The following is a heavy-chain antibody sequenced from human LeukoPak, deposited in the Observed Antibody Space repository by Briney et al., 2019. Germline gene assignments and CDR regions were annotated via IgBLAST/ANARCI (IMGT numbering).Heavy chain of an antibody. V-gene: IGHV4-59*04. Sequence: SETLSLTCTVSGGSISSYYWSWIRQPPGKGLEWIGTIYYSGNTYYNPSLKSRVSISVDTSKNQFSLKLSSVTAADTAVYYCARQAVAGNGFDYWGQGTLVTVSS. CDR1: GGSISSYY. J-gene: IGHJ4*02. CDR3: ARQAVAGNGFDY. CDR2: IYYSGNT. D-gene: IGHD6-19*01.